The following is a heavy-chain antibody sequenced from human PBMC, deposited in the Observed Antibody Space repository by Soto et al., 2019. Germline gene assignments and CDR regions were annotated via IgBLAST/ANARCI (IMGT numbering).Heavy chain of an antibody. Sequence: QVQLVESGGGVVQPGRSLRLSCAASGFTFSSYGMHWVRQAPGKGLELVAVISYDGSNKYYADSVKGRITISRDNSKNTLYLQMNSLRAEDTAVYYCAKELQQQLVLGWFDPWGQGTLVTVSS. D-gene: IGHD6-13*01. CDR1: GFTFSSYG. J-gene: IGHJ5*02. CDR3: AKELQQQLVLGWFDP. CDR2: ISYDGSNK. V-gene: IGHV3-30*18.